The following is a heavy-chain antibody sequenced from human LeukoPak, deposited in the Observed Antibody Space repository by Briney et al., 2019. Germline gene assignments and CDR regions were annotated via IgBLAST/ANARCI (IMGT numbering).Heavy chain of an antibody. CDR1: GGTFSSYA. J-gene: IGHJ3*02. D-gene: IGHD2-21*01. CDR3: ARVRYQVVVIAYDAFDI. CDR2: ISPIFGTA. Sequence: SVKVSCKASGGTFSSYAISWVRQAPGQGLEWMGGISPIFGTADYAQKFQGRVTITADKSTSTAYMELSSLRSEDTAVYYCARVRYQVVVIAYDAFDIWGQGTMVTVSS. V-gene: IGHV1-69*06.